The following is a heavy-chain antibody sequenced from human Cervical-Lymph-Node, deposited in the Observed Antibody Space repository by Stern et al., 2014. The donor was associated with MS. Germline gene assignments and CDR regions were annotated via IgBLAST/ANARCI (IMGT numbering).Heavy chain of an antibody. D-gene: IGHD1-14*01. V-gene: IGHV3-13*01. CDR2: IGAAGAS. CDR3: ARATSDAFDI. Sequence: VQLEESGGDLVQPGGSLRLSCAVSGFTVTSHDMNWVRPGTGKGLEGVSVIGAAGASYYSGSVRDRFTISRESAKNSLYLQMNSLSDGDTAVYYCARATSDAFDIWGQGTMVSVSS. CDR1: GFTVTSHD. J-gene: IGHJ3*02.